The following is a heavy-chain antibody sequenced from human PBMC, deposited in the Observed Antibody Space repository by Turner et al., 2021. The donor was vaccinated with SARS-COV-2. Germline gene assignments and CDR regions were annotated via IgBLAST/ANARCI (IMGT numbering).Heavy chain of an antibody. D-gene: IGHD6-19*01. Sequence: EVQLLESGGGLVQPGGSLRLSCAASGFTFSKYAISWVRQAPGKGLEWVSAISGSDGTTNYADSVKARFNFSRDKSKNTLYLQMNSLRGEDTAVYYCAKTREQWKIPNNFFDYWGQGTLVTVSS. CDR1: GFTFSKYA. J-gene: IGHJ4*02. V-gene: IGHV3-23*01. CDR2: ISGSDGTT. CDR3: AKTREQWKIPNNFFDY.